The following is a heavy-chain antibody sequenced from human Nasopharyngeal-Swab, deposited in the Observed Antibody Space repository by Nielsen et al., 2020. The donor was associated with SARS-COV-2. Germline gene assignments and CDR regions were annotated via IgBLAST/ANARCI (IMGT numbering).Heavy chain of an antibody. Sequence: SETLSLTCTVSGGSISSYYWSWIRQPPGKGLEWIGYIYYSGSTNYNPSLKSRVTISVDTSKNQFSLKLSSVIAADTAVYYCARGYGRGYFDYWGQGTLVTVSS. J-gene: IGHJ4*02. D-gene: IGHD5-18*01. V-gene: IGHV4-59*01. CDR1: GGSISSYY. CDR2: IYYSGST. CDR3: ARGYGRGYFDY.